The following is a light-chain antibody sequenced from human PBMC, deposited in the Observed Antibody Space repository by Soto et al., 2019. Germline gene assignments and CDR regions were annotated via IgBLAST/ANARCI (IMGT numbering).Light chain of an antibody. J-gene: IGKJ2*01. CDR2: WAS. CDR1: QSVLYSSNNKNY. V-gene: IGKV4-1*01. CDR3: QQYYSTPYT. Sequence: DTVMTQSPDSLAVSLGERATINCKSSQSVLYSSNNKNYLAWYQQKPGQPPKLLIYWASTRESGVPDRFSGSGSGTDFPLTISSLQAEDVAVYYCQQYYSTPYTFGPGTKLEIK.